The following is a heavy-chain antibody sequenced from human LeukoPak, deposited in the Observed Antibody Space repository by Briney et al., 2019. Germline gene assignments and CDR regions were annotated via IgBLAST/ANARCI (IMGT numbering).Heavy chain of an antibody. CDR2: INPNSGDT. V-gene: IGHV1-2*02. CDR1: GYTFPANY. CDR3: ARIPLNLQDY. J-gene: IGHJ4*02. Sequence: ASVKVSCKASGYTFPANYIHWVRQAPGQGLEWMGWINPNSGDTHYAQKFRGRVTMTSDTSIGTAYMDLSRLTSDDTAVYYCARIPLNLQDYWGQGTLVTVSS.